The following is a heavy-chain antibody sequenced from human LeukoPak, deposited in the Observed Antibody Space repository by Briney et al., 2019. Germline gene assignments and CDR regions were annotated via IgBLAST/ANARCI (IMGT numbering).Heavy chain of an antibody. CDR1: GGSISSGGYY. V-gene: IGHV4-31*03. Sequence: SETLSFTCTVPGGSISSGGYYWSWIRQHPGKGLEWIGYIYYSGSTYYNPSLKSRVTISVDTSKNQFSLKLSSVTAADTAVYYCARWWESPAAGTVVYWYFDLWGRGTLVTVSS. J-gene: IGHJ2*01. CDR2: IYYSGST. CDR3: ARWWESPAAGTVVYWYFDL. D-gene: IGHD6-13*01.